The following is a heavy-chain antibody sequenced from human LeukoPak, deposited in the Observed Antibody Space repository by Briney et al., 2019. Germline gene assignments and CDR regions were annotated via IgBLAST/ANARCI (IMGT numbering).Heavy chain of an antibody. J-gene: IGHJ4*02. CDR2: IYPGDSST. D-gene: IGHD5-18*01. CDR1: GYSYTNYW. V-gene: IGHV5-51*01. CDR3: ARVRIQLWYFDF. Sequence: GESLKISCKGSGYSYTNYWIAWVRQMPGKGLEWMGIIYPGDSSTSHSPSFQGQVTISADKSINAAYLQWTSLKASDTAIYYCARVRIQLWYFDFGGLGTLVTVSS.